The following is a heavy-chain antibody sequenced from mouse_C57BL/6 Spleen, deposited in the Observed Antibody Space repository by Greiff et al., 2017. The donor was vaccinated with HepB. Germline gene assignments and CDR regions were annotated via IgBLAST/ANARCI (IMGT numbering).Heavy chain of an antibody. V-gene: IGHV5-16*01. Sequence: EVMLVESEGGLVQPGRSMKLSCTASGFTFSDYYMAWVRQVPEKGLEWVANINYDGSSTYYLDSLKSRFIISRDNAKNILYLQMSSLKSEDTATYYCARVELGLYAMDYWGQGTSVTVSS. J-gene: IGHJ4*01. CDR2: INYDGSST. CDR3: ARVELGLYAMDY. D-gene: IGHD4-1*01. CDR1: GFTFSDYY.